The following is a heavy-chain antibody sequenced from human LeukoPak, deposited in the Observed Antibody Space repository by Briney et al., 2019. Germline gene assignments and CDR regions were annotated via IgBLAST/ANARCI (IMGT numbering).Heavy chain of an antibody. J-gene: IGHJ5*02. CDR1: GASISSYAW. Sequence: SGTLSLTCAVSGASISSYAWWSWVRQPPGKGLEWIGEMHLNGNTNYNPSLSGRVTMSIDKSKNQFSLNLRSVTAADTAVYYCARVVSSLWRQNDLWGQGTLVTVSS. D-gene: IGHD2-2*01. CDR2: MHLNGNT. V-gene: IGHV4-4*02. CDR3: ARVVSSLWRQNDL.